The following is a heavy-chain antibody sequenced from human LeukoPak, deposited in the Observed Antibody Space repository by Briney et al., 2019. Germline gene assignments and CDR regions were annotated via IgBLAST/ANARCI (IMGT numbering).Heavy chain of an antibody. CDR2: IKRKSEGEAT. CDR1: GFSFSNVW. Sequence: GGSLRLSCVASGFSFSNVWMTWVRQAPGKGLEWVGRIKRKSEGEATDYAAPVRDRFTISRDDSKNTLFLQINSLRAEDTAVYYCAKGMGIAARKVGGVIDYWGQGTLVTVSS. V-gene: IGHV3-15*01. D-gene: IGHD6-13*01. CDR3: AKGMGIAARKVGGVIDY. J-gene: IGHJ4*02.